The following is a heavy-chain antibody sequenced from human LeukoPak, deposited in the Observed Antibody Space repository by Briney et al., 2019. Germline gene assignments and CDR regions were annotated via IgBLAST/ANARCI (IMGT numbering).Heavy chain of an antibody. CDR3: ASIIRYFDWLSDY. J-gene: IGHJ4*02. Sequence: SETLSLTCAVYGGSFSGYYWSWIRQPPGKGLEWIGEINHSGSTNYNPSLKSRVTISVDTSKNQFSLKLSSVTAADTAVYYCASIIRYFDWLSDYWGQGTLVTVSS. V-gene: IGHV4-34*01. CDR2: INHSGST. D-gene: IGHD3-9*01. CDR1: GGSFSGYY.